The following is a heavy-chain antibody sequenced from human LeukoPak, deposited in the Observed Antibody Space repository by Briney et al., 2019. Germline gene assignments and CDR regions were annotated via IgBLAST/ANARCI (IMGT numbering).Heavy chain of an antibody. V-gene: IGHV4-30-2*01. CDR3: AGSGATTDAFDI. J-gene: IGHJ3*02. D-gene: IGHD1-26*01. Sequence: PSETLSLTCTVSGGSISSGGYYWSWIRQPPGKGLEWIGYIYHSGSTYYNPSLKSRVTISVDRSKNQFSLKLSSVTAADTAVYYCAGSGATTDAFDIWGQGTMVTVSS. CDR1: GGSISSGGYY. CDR2: IYHSGST.